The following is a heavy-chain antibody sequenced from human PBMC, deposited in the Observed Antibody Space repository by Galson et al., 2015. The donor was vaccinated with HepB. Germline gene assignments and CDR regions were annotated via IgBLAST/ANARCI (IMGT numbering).Heavy chain of an antibody. V-gene: IGHV1-8*01. Sequence: SVKVSCKASGYTFTSYDINWVRQATGQGLEWMGWMNPNSGNTGYAQKFQGRVTMTRNTSISTAYMELSSLRSEDTAVYYCARGVRSRGYCSSTSCRGGYHYYYMDVWGKGTTVTVSS. CDR3: ARGVRSRGYCSSTSCRGGYHYYYMDV. D-gene: IGHD2-2*01. J-gene: IGHJ6*03. CDR1: GYTFTSYD. CDR2: MNPNSGNT.